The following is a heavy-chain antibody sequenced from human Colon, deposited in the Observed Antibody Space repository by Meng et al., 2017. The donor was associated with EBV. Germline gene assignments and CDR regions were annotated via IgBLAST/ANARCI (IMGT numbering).Heavy chain of an antibody. CDR3: ARGQYSSTFPGYWYFYL. D-gene: IGHD2-2*01. CDR2: VYNTGST. Sequence: QEALLVRVNPAANQPAACLLASGSTTNNNFYCAGIRQPPGKGLEWIGSVYNTGSTNHNPSLRSRLTISLATSKTQFSLNLNSVTAADTAVYYCARGQYSSTFPGYWYFYLWGRGTLVTVSS. CDR1: SGSTTNNNFY. J-gene: IGHJ2*01. V-gene: IGHV4-39*07.